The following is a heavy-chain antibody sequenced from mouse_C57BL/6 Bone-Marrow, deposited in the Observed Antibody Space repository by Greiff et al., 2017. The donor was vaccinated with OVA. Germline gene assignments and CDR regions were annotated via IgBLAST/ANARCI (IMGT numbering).Heavy chain of an antibody. CDR3: ARDWDRYFDY. Sequence: QVQLKESGPELVKPGASVKISCKASGYTFTDYYINWVKQSPGQGLEWIGWIYPGSGNTKYNEKFKGKATLTVDTSSSTAYMQLSSLTSEDSAVYCCARDWDRYFDYWGQGTTLTVSS. J-gene: IGHJ2*01. V-gene: IGHV1-84*01. CDR1: GYTFTDYY. CDR2: IYPGSGNT. D-gene: IGHD4-1*01.